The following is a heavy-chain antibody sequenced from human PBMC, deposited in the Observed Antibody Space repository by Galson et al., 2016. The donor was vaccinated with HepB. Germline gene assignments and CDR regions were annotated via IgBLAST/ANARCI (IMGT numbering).Heavy chain of an antibody. D-gene: IGHD3-10*01. CDR1: GLTFSRYA. CDR2: ISDYGTNK. V-gene: IGHV3-30-3*01. Sequence: SLRLSCAISGLTFSRYAMQWVRQAPGKGLEWVAVISDYGTNKNYVDSVKGRFTTSRDNSEETLYLQMNSLKTEDTATYYCSTWGFTLGIDHWGRGILVTVSS. J-gene: IGHJ4*02. CDR3: STWGFTLGIDH.